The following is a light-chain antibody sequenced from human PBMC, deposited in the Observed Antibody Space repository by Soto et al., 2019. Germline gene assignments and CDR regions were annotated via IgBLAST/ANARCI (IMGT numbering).Light chain of an antibody. V-gene: IGKV1-39*01. Sequence: DIQMTQSPSSLSASVVDRVTTTCRAGQTVTDYLNWYQHKPGKAPKLLIYSASTLQTGVPSRFSGSGSGTDFTLTITSLQPEDFGAYYCHQTYSTPQTFGQGTKVDIK. CDR1: QTVTDY. CDR3: HQTYSTPQT. CDR2: SAS. J-gene: IGKJ1*01.